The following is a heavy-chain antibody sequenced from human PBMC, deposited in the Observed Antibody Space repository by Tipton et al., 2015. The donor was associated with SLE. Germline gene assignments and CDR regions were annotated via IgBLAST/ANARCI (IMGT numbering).Heavy chain of an antibody. CDR1: GGSISSHY. J-gene: IGHJ4*02. Sequence: TLSLTCTVSGGSISSHYWSWIRQPPGKGLEWIGYIYYSGSTNYNPSLKSRVTISVDTSKNQFSLKLSSVTAADTAVYYCARDEGLGRSFDYWGQGTLVTVSS. CDR3: ARDEGLGRSFDY. D-gene: IGHD7-27*01. CDR2: IYYSGST. V-gene: IGHV4-59*11.